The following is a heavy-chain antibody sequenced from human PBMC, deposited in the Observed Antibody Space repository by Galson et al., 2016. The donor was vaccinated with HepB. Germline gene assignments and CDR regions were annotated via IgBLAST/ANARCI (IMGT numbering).Heavy chain of an antibody. J-gene: IGHJ4*02. D-gene: IGHD2-15*01. Sequence: PALVKPTQTLTLTCNFSGFSLTTRGVGVGWIRQPPGQAPEWLAVIYWDDEKRYSPSLRSRLNITKDTSKNQVVLTMTNMDPVDSGTFYCAHGLRYCSGGLCYSAYGHWGQGTLVTVSS. V-gene: IGHV2-5*02. CDR1: GFSLTTRGVG. CDR3: AHGLRYCSGGLCYSAYGH. CDR2: IYWDDEK.